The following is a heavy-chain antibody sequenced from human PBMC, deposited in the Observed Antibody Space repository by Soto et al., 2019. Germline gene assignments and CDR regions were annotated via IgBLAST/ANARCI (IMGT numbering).Heavy chain of an antibody. V-gene: IGHV4-39*01. CDR2: IYYSGST. J-gene: IGHJ4*02. D-gene: IGHD1-1*01. Sequence: QLQLQESGPGLVKPSETLSLACTVSGDSISSSIYYWGWIRQPPGKGLEWIGSIYYSGSTYYNPSLKSRVTISIDTSKNQFSLKLSSVTAADTAVYYCARRGNWNDGPFDYWGQGTLVTVSS. CDR3: ARRGNWNDGPFDY. CDR1: GDSISSSIYY.